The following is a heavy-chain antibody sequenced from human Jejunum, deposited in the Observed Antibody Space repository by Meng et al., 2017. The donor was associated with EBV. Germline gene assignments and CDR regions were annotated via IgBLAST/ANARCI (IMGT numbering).Heavy chain of an antibody. V-gene: IGHV7-4-1*02. Sequence: QLRQSGSGLKKHGASGKVSCKASGYTVSSYAMNWVRRAPGQGLKWMGWINTKTGNPTYAQGFTGRFVFSLDTSVGTAYLQISSLKAEDTAVYYCARDWGGDYLDYWGQGTLVTVSS. CDR2: INTKTGNP. CDR1: GYTVSSYA. CDR3: ARDWGGDYLDY. D-gene: IGHD3-10*01. J-gene: IGHJ4*02.